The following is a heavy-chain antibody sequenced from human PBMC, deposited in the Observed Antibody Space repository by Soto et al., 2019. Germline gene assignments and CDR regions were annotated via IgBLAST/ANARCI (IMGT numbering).Heavy chain of an antibody. J-gene: IGHJ4*02. CDR1: GFKFSGYW. D-gene: IGHD3-16*02. Sequence: DVQLVASGGGLVQPGRSLRLSCAASGFKFSGYWMSWVRQAPGKGLEWVGNIKHDTSEAHYADSVKGRFTITRDNIKNFLFLQMNGLRSDDTASYYCARDGLLFSGPYRPSRFDYWGLGTLVTVSS. CDR3: ARDGLLFSGPYRPSRFDY. CDR2: IKHDTSEA. V-gene: IGHV3-7*03.